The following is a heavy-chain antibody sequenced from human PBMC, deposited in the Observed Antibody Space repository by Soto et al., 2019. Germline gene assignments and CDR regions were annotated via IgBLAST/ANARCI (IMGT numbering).Heavy chain of an antibody. D-gene: IGHD3-3*01. Sequence: EVQLVESGGGLVQPGGSLRLSCAASGFTFSSYWMSWVRQAPGKGLEWVANIKQDGSVKYYVDSVKGRFTISRDNAKNSLYLQMNSLRAEDTAVYYCARRHYDFWSGETYFDYWGQGTLVTVSS. V-gene: IGHV3-7*03. CDR1: GFTFSSYW. CDR2: IKQDGSVK. CDR3: ARRHYDFWSGETYFDY. J-gene: IGHJ4*02.